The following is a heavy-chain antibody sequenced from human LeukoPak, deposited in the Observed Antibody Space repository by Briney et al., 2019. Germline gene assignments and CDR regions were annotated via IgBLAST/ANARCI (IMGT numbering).Heavy chain of an antibody. CDR2: ISGSGGST. D-gene: IGHD4-11*01. CDR3: AKDDSMTLDHFDT. Sequence: GGSLRLSCAASGFTFSGYAMSWVRQAPGKVLEWVSAISGSGGSTYYADSVKGRFTISRDNSKNTLSLQMNSLRAEDTAVYYCAKDDSMTLDHFDTWGQGTLVTVSS. V-gene: IGHV3-23*01. CDR1: GFTFSGYA. J-gene: IGHJ4*02.